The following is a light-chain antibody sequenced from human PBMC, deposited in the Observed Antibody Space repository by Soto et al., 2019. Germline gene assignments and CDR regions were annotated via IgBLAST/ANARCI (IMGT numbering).Light chain of an antibody. CDR2: AAS. Sequence: DIQMTQSPASLSASVGERVTISCRASQSISSSLNWYQQTPGQAPKLLIYAASSMHSGVPSRFSGSGSGTDFTLTISSLQPEDFATYYCQQSYSTPLTFGGGTKVEIK. V-gene: IGKV1-39*01. CDR1: QSISSS. CDR3: QQSYSTPLT. J-gene: IGKJ4*01.